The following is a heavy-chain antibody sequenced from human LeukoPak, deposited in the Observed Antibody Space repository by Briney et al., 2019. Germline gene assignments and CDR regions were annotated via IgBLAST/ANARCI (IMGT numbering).Heavy chain of an antibody. Sequence: SETLSLTCTVSGGSISSYYWSWIRQPPGKGLEWIGYIYYSGSTNYNPSLKSRVTISVDTSKNQFSLKLSSVTAADTAVYYCARTVLLWFGELPSNWFDPWGQGTLVTVSS. CDR3: ARTVLLWFGELPSNWFDP. CDR2: IYYSGST. D-gene: IGHD3-10*01. J-gene: IGHJ5*02. V-gene: IGHV4-59*12. CDR1: GGSISSYY.